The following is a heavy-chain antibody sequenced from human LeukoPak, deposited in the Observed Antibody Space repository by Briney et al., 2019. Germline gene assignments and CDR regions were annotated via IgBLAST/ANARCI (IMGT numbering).Heavy chain of an antibody. D-gene: IGHD2-21*02. J-gene: IGHJ2*01. Sequence: SETLSLTCTVSGGSISSSSYYWGWIRQPPGKGLEWIGSIYYSGSTYYNPSLKSRVTISVDTSKNQFSLKLSSVTAADTAVYYCARDGCGGGDCRWYFDLWGRGTLVTVSS. CDR1: GGSISSSSYY. CDR3: ARDGCGGGDCRWYFDL. V-gene: IGHV4-39*02. CDR2: IYYSGST.